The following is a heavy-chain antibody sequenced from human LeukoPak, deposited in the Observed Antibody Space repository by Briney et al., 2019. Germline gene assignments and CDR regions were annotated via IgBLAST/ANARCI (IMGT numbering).Heavy chain of an antibody. CDR3: ARGRSSGDY. J-gene: IGHJ4*02. CDR2: ISSSSSYI. V-gene: IGHV3-21*01. CDR1: GFTFSSYS. D-gene: IGHD3-22*01. Sequence: RTGGSLRLSCAASGFTFSSYSMNWVRQAPGKGLEWVSSISSSSSYIYYADSVKGRFTTSRDNAKNSLYLQMNSLRAEDTAVYYCARGRSSGDYWGQGPWSPSPQ.